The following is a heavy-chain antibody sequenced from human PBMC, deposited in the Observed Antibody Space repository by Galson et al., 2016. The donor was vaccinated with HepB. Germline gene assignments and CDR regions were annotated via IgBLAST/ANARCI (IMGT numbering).Heavy chain of an antibody. Sequence: SLRLSCAASGFTFSSYSMNWVRQAPGKGLEWVSGISASGGSTYYGDSVKGRITVSRDNSENTLYLQMNSLRAEDPAVYYCAKGVAGKGFDYWGQGTLVTVSS. V-gene: IGHV3-23*01. CDR3: AKGVAGKGFDY. CDR1: GFTFSSYS. CDR2: ISASGGST. J-gene: IGHJ4*02. D-gene: IGHD6-19*01.